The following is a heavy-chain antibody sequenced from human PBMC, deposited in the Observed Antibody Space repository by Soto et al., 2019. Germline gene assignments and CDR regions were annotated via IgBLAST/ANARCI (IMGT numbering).Heavy chain of an antibody. CDR2: INSDGSST. D-gene: IGHD3-10*01. V-gene: IGHV3-74*01. Sequence: EVQLVESGGGLVQPGGSLRLSCAASGFTFSSYWMHWVRQAPGKGLVWVARINSDGSSTSYADSVKGRFTISRDNAKNALSLQMNSLRAEDTAVYYCARERKEPITMVRGVIGDAFDSWGQGTMVTVSS. J-gene: IGHJ3*02. CDR1: GFTFSSYW. CDR3: ARERKEPITMVRGVIGDAFDS.